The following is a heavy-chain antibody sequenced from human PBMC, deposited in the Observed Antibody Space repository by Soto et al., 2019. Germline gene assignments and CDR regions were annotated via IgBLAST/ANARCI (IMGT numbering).Heavy chain of an antibody. CDR1: GFTFSSYG. CDR3: ATMTTVTANYFDY. D-gene: IGHD4-17*01. J-gene: IGHJ4*02. Sequence: GGSLRLSCAASGFTFSSYGMHWVRQAPGKGLEWVAVIWYDGSNKYYADSVKGRFTISRDNSKNTLYLQINSLRAEDTAVYYCATMTTVTANYFDYWGQGTLVTVSS. CDR2: IWYDGSNK. V-gene: IGHV3-33*01.